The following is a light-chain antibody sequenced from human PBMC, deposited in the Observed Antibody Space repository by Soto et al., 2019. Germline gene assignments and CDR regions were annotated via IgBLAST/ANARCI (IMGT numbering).Light chain of an antibody. CDR2: WAS. V-gene: IGKV4-1*01. CDR3: LQYYTTPEA. J-gene: IGKJ1*01. CDR1: QSILYSSNNKNY. Sequence: DIVMNQTPDSLAVSVGERATINCKSSQSILYSSNNKNYLAWYQQKPGQRPKLLIYWASTRESGVPDRFSGSGSGTDFTRTISSLQAEDAAVYYCLQYYTTPEAFGQGTKVEIK.